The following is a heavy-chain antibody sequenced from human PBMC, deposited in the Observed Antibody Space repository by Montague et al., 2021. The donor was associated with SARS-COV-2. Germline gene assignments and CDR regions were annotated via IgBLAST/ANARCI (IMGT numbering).Heavy chain of an antibody. D-gene: IGHD1-26*01. V-gene: IGHV4-59*08. CDR2: IHYSGST. CDR3: SRPGLEGAKTYYFGLDV. J-gene: IGHJ6*02. Sequence: SETLSLTCTVSGGSISNYYWSWIRQPPGKGLEWIGYIHYSGSTSSHPSLKGRVTISIDTSKNQFSLNLSSVTAADTAIYYCSRPGLEGAKTYYFGLDVWGQGTTVTVSS. CDR1: GGSISNYY.